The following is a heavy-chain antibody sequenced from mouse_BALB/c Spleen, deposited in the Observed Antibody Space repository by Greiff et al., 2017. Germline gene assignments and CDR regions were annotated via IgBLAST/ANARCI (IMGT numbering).Heavy chain of an antibody. CDR1: GFTFSSFG. D-gene: IGHD1-2*01. Sequence: EVNVVESGGGSVQPGGSRKLSCAASGFTFSSFGMHWVRQAPEKGLEWVAYISSGSSTIYYADTVKGRFTISRDNPKNTLFLQMTSLRSEDTAMYYCARDITTAFAYWGQGTLVTVSA. CDR2: ISSGSSTI. V-gene: IGHV5-17*02. J-gene: IGHJ3*01. CDR3: ARDITTAFAY.